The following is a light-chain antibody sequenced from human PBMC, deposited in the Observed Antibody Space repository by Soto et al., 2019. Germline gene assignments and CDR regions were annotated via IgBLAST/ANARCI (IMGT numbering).Light chain of an antibody. CDR1: QTISRY. Sequence: DIPMTQSPSSLSASVGDRVTITCRASQTISRYLNWYRQKPGKAPNLLIYAASTLQTGVPSRFSGSGSGTDFTLTITSLQPEDFATYYCQQSYSIPFTFGPGTKVNIQ. CDR2: AAS. V-gene: IGKV1-39*01. CDR3: QQSYSIPFT. J-gene: IGKJ3*01.